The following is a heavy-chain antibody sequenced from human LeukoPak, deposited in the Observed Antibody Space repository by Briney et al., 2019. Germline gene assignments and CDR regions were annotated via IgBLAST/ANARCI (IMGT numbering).Heavy chain of an antibody. CDR3: ATVKYEYGDPVGWFDP. CDR2: IYYSGST. J-gene: IGHJ5*02. V-gene: IGHV4-59*01. CDR1: GGSISSYY. D-gene: IGHD4-17*01. Sequence: SETLSLTCTVSGGSISSYYWSWIRQPPGKGLEWIGYIYYSGSTNYNPSLKSRVTISVDTSKNQFSLKLSSVTAADTAVYYCATVKYEYGDPVGWFDPWGQGTLVTVAS.